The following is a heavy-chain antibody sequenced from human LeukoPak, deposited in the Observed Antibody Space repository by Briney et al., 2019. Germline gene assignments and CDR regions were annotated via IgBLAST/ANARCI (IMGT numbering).Heavy chain of an antibody. Sequence: PGGSLRLSCAASGFTFNNYAMTWVRQAPGKGLEWVSVINGGGSSYYADSVKGRFTVSRDNSKNTLHLQMNSLRDEDTAVYYCAKGQGYNYGDSIDYWGQGTLVTVSS. CDR3: AKGQGYNYGDSIDY. V-gene: IGHV3-23*01. J-gene: IGHJ4*02. D-gene: IGHD5-18*01. CDR1: GFTFNNYA. CDR2: INGGGSS.